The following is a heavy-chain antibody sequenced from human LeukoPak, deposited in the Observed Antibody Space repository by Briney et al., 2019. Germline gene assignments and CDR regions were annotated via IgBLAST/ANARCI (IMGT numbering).Heavy chain of an antibody. D-gene: IGHD2-2*01. Sequence: PGGSLRLSCAACGFTFSSYAMSWVRQAPGKGLEWVSAISGSGGSTYYADSVKGRFTISRDNSKNTLYLQMNSLRAEDTAVYYCAKVRGEYCSSTSCYAFDIWGQGTMVTVSS. V-gene: IGHV3-23*01. J-gene: IGHJ3*02. CDR1: GFTFSSYA. CDR2: ISGSGGST. CDR3: AKVRGEYCSSTSCYAFDI.